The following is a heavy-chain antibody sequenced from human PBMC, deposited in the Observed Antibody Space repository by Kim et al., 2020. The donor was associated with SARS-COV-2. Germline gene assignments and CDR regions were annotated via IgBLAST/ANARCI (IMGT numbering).Heavy chain of an antibody. D-gene: IGHD2-2*01. CDR2: INHSGST. CDR1: GGSFSGYY. CDR3: ARNGYCSSTSCFYYYYGMDV. V-gene: IGHV4-34*01. Sequence: SETLSLTCAVYGGSFSGYYWSWIRQPPGKGLEWIGEINHSGSTNYNPSLKSRVTISVDTSKNQFSLKLSSVTAADTAVYYCARNGYCSSTSCFYYYYGMDVWGQGTTVTVSS. J-gene: IGHJ6*02.